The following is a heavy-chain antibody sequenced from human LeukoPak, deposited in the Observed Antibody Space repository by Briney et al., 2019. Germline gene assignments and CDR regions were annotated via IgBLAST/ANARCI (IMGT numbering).Heavy chain of an antibody. V-gene: IGHV4-39*01. CDR1: GGSISSSNYY. D-gene: IGHD6-19*01. CDR2: IYYSGST. CDR3: AKYSSGWDGSG. Sequence: SETLSLTCTVSGGSISSSNYYWGWIRQPPGKGLEWIGSIYYSGSTNYNPSLKSRVTISVDTSKNQFSLKLRSVTAADTAVYYCAKYSSGWDGSGWGQGTLVTVSS. J-gene: IGHJ4*02.